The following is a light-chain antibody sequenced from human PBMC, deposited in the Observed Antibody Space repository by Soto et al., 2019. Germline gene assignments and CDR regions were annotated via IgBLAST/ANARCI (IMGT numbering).Light chain of an antibody. J-gene: IGKJ2*01. CDR2: DAS. Sequence: DIPMTQSPSTVSAFVGDGVTITCRASQSISTWLAWYQQKPGKAPKLLIYDASTLESGVPSGFSGSGSGTEFTLTISSLQPDDFATYYCQQYNSYPSTFGQGTKLEIK. CDR3: QQYNSYPST. V-gene: IGKV1-5*01. CDR1: QSISTW.